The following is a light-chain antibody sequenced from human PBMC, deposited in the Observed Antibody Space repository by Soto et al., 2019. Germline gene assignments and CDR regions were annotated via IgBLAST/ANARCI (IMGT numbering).Light chain of an antibody. V-gene: IGLV1-40*01. CDR3: QSYDRSLNDWV. J-gene: IGLJ3*02. Sequence: SVLTQPPSVSGAPGQRVTISCSGSSSNIGAGFDVHWYQHLPGTVPKLLIYGSTNRPSGVPDRFSASKSGTSASLAITGLQPEDEADYYCQSYDRSLNDWVFGGGTKLTVL. CDR1: SSNIGAGFD. CDR2: GST.